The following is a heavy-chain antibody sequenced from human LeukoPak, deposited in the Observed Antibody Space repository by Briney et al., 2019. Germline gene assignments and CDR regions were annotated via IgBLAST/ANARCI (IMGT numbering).Heavy chain of an antibody. CDR3: AKDSGDWWLQLFRYFDL. CDR1: GYTFTSYG. J-gene: IGHJ2*01. V-gene: IGHV1-18*01. Sequence: GASVKVSCKASGYTFTSYGISWVRQAPGQGLEWMGWISAYNGNTNYAQKLQGRVTMTTDTSTSTAYMELRSLRAEDTAVYYCAKDSGDWWLQLFRYFDLWGRGTLVTVSS. D-gene: IGHD5-24*01. CDR2: ISAYNGNT.